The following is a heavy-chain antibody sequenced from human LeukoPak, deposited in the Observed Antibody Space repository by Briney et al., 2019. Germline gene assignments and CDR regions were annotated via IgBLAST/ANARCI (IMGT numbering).Heavy chain of an antibody. Sequence: SGPALVKPTQTLTLTCTFSGFSLNTSGMCVVWIRQPPGKAPEWLARIDWDDAKYYSTSLKTRLTISKDTSKNQAVLTMTNMDPVDTATYYCARLYSSSSGLFDSWGQGTLVTVSS. V-gene: IGHV2-70*11. D-gene: IGHD6-6*01. CDR3: ARLYSSSSGLFDS. CDR1: GFSLNTSGMC. J-gene: IGHJ4*02. CDR2: IDWDDAK.